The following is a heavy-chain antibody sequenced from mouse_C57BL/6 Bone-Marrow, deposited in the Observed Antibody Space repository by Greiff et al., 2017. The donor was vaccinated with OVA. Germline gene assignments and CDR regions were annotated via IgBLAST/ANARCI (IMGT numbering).Heavy chain of an antibody. CDR2: IHPNSGST. CDR3: ARSGLTGTRFAY. D-gene: IGHD4-1*01. J-gene: IGHJ3*01. Sequence: QVQLQQPGAELVKPGASVKLSCKASGYTFTSYWMHWVKQRPGQGLEWIGMIHPNSGSTNYNEKFKSKATLTVDKSSSTAYMQLSSLTSEDSAVYYCARSGLTGTRFAYWGQGTLVTVSA. V-gene: IGHV1-64*01. CDR1: GYTFTSYW.